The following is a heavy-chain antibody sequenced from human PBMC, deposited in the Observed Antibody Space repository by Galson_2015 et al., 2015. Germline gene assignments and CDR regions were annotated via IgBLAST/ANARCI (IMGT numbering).Heavy chain of an antibody. J-gene: IGHJ4*02. CDR3: AREYSGSYKYIDY. CDR2: IYSGGST. Sequence: SLRLSCAASGFTVSSNYMSWVRQAPGKGLEWVSVIYSGGSTYYADSVKGRFTISRDNSKNTLYLQMNSLRAEDTAVYYCAREYSGSYKYIDYWGQGTLVTVSS. V-gene: IGHV3-53*01. D-gene: IGHD1-26*01. CDR1: GFTVSSNY.